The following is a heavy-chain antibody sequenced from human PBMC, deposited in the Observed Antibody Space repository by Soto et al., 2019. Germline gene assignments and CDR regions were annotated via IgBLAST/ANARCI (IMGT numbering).Heavy chain of an antibody. Sequence: QVQLVQSGAEVKKPGASVKVSCKASGYTFTSYGISWVRQAPGRGLEWMGWISAYNGNTNYAQKLQSRLGMTTDTSTSTAYMALRSLSCHDTAVYYCARFVEQWLGYYFVYWGQGTLVTVSS. CDR1: GYTFTSYG. CDR2: ISAYNGNT. J-gene: IGHJ4*02. V-gene: IGHV1-18*01. D-gene: IGHD6-19*01. CDR3: ARFVEQWLGYYFVY.